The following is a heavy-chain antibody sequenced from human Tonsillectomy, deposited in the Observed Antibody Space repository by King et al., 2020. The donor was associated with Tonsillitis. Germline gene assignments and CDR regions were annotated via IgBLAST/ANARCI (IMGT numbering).Heavy chain of an antibody. CDR2: ISVRGGST. D-gene: IGHD3-22*01. CDR3: ASATGSSGNLNYFDF. V-gene: IGHV3-23*04. CDR1: GFTFSSYA. J-gene: IGHJ4*02. Sequence: EVQLVESGGGLVQPGGSLRLSCAASGFTFSSYAMNWVRQAPGKGLEWVSSISVRGGSTNYAGAGKGRFTISRDNSKNTLYLQLNSLGVEDTAVYYCASATGSSGNLNYFDFWGQGTLVTVSS.